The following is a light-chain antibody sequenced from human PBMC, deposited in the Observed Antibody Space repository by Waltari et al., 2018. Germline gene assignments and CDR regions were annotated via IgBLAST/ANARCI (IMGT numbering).Light chain of an antibody. Sequence: QSALTQPASVSGSPGQSISISCIGTSSNVGSYNLVSWYQHHPGKAPKLLIYEVYKRPSGVSLRFSGSKSGNTASLTISGLQAEDEADYYCCSYAGRSALLFGGGTNLTVL. CDR1: SSNVGSYNL. CDR3: CSYAGRSALL. V-gene: IGLV2-23*02. CDR2: EVY. J-gene: IGLJ2*01.